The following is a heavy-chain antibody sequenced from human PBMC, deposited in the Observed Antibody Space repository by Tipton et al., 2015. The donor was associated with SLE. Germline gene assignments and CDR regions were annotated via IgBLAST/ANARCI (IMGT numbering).Heavy chain of an antibody. CDR1: GFTFDDYG. V-gene: IGHV3-20*04. CDR2: ISGNGGRT. J-gene: IGHJ4*02. CDR3: ARGGVGAKSIDY. Sequence: GSLRLSCAASGFTFDDYGMSWVRQAPGKGLEWVSGISGNGGRTGNGDSVKGRFIISRDNAKNSLYLQMNRLRVEDTALYYCARGGVGAKSIDYWGQGTLVTVSS. D-gene: IGHD1-26*01.